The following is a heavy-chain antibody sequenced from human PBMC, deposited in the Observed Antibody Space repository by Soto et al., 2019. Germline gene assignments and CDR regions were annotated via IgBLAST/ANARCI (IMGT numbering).Heavy chain of an antibody. CDR2: ISYSGST. CDR3: ARGHRAMEYYYYYGMDV. V-gene: IGHV4-59*01. D-gene: IGHD5-18*01. Sequence: SETLSLTCSVSGGSISSSFWSWIRQPPGKELEWIGYISYSGSTTYDPSLKSRITLSVDTSKNQFSLRVASVTAADTAVYYCARGHRAMEYYYYYGMDVWGQGTTVTVSS. CDR1: GGSISSSF. J-gene: IGHJ6*02.